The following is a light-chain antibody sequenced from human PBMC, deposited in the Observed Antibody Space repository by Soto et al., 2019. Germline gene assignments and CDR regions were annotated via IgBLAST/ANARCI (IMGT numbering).Light chain of an antibody. CDR3: MQSTHWPPT. V-gene: IGKV2-30*01. J-gene: IGKJ1*01. Sequence: DVVMTQSPLSLPVTLGQSASISCRSSQSLVYSDGNAYLNWFHQRPGQSPRRLIYRASNRDSGVTDTXSGSGSGTDFTLTISRVEAEDVGVYYCMQSTHWPPTFGRGTKVEIK. CDR1: QSLVYSDGNAY. CDR2: RAS.